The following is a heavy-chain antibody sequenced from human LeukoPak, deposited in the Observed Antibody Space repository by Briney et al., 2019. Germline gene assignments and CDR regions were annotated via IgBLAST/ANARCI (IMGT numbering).Heavy chain of an antibody. V-gene: IGHV4-59*01. J-gene: IGHJ4*02. CDR1: GGSMRSYY. Sequence: PSETLSLTCSVSGGSMRSYYWSWIRQPPGKGLEWIGYIYYSGSTNYNPSVKSRVTISVDTSKNQFSLRLSSVTAADTAVYYCARVRPAVAGTHYFDYWGQGTLVTVSS. CDR3: ARVRPAVAGTHYFDY. CDR2: IYYSGST. D-gene: IGHD6-19*01.